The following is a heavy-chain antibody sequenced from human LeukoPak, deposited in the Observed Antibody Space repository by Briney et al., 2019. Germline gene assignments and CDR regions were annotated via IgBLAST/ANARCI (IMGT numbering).Heavy chain of an antibody. CDR2: IYHSGST. V-gene: IGHV4-38-2*02. CDR1: GYSISSGYY. J-gene: IGHJ3*02. CDR3: ARDMATHAFDI. Sequence: SETLSLTCTVSGYSISSGYYWGWIRQPPGKGLEWIGSIYHSGSTYYNPSLKSRVTISVDTSKNQFSLKLSSVTAADTAVYYCARDMATHAFDIWGQGTMVTVSS. D-gene: IGHD5-24*01.